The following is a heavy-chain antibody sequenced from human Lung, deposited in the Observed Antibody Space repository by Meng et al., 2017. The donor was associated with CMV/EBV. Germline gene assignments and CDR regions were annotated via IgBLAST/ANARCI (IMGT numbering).Heavy chain of an antibody. D-gene: IGHD3-10*01. Sequence: LQPQESGPGLVKPSETLSLTCTVSGGSISSSDYYWGWVRQPPGKGLEWIGSIFHSGTTYYNPSLKSRVTMFVDTSKNQFSLMLTSVTATDTAVYYCARRRGGSGRDCWGQGTLVTVSS. V-gene: IGHV4-39*01. CDR3: ARRRGGSGRDC. CDR2: IFHSGTT. J-gene: IGHJ4*02. CDR1: GGSISSSDYY.